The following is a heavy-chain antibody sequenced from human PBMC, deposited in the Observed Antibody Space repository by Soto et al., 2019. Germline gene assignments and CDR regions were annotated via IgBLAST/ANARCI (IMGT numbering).Heavy chain of an antibody. CDR2: IDGRGVGI. Sequence: PGGSLRLSCVASGFTFSGYAMSWVRQAPGKGLEWVSAIDGRGVGIYYAASVKGRFTISRDNSQNTVYLQMNSLRAEDTAVYYCAHPRGYGVFDAIDIWGQGTMVTVSS. CDR1: GFTFSGYA. D-gene: IGHD4-17*01. J-gene: IGHJ3*02. CDR3: AHPRGYGVFDAIDI. V-gene: IGHV3-23*01.